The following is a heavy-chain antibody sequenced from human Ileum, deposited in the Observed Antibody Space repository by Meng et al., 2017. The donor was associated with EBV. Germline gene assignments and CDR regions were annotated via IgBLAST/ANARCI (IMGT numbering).Heavy chain of an antibody. CDR1: GSTFSVYG. Sequence: GRLCQAGPEVKNPGSSVQGSCKSSGSTFSVYGITWVRQAPGQGLEWMGGIIPALGTPKYARKFQDRLTIIADKSTSTGYMELHSLTSNDTAVYFCARGTGADYWGQGTLVTVSS. CDR2: IIPALGTP. V-gene: IGHV1-69*06. J-gene: IGHJ4*02. CDR3: ARGTGADY. D-gene: IGHD3-10*01.